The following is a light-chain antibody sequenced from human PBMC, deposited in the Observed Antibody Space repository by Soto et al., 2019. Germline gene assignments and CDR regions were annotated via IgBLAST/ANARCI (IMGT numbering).Light chain of an antibody. J-gene: IGKJ5*01. CDR2: DVS. CDR1: QGVTTN. V-gene: IGKV3-15*01. Sequence: IVMTQSPGTLSVSPGERATLSCRAGQGVTTNFAWYQQKSGQSPRLLIYDVSIRATGVPARFSGTGSETDFTLTISGLQSEDFVVYYCQQYNNWITFGQGTRLET. CDR3: QQYNNWIT.